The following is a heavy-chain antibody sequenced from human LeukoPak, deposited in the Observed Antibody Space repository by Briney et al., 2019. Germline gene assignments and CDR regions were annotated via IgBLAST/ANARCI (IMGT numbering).Heavy chain of an antibody. V-gene: IGHV1-69*05. CDR2: IIPIFGTA. J-gene: IGHJ3*02. Sequence: SVKVSCKASGGTFSSYAISWVRQAPGQGLEWMGGIIPIFGTANYAQKFQGSVTITTDESTSTAYMELSSLRSEDTAVYYCAGTHYYDSSGFDAFDIWGQGTMVTVSS. D-gene: IGHD3-22*01. CDR1: GGTFSSYA. CDR3: AGTHYYDSSGFDAFDI.